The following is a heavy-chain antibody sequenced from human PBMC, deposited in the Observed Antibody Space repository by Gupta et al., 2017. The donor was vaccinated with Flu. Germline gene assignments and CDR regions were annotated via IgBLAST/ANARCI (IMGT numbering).Heavy chain of an antibody. Sequence: EVQLLESGGGLVQPGGSLRLSCPASGFPFTSYPMSWVRQAPGKRLEWVSGISGNGGSTYYADSVKGRFTISRDNSKNTLYLQMNSLRAEDTAVYYCAKCRDGYTHYWGQGILVIVSS. J-gene: IGHJ4*02. V-gene: IGHV3-23*01. D-gene: IGHD5-24*01. CDR2: ISGNGGST. CDR1: GFPFTSYP. CDR3: AKCRDGYTHY.